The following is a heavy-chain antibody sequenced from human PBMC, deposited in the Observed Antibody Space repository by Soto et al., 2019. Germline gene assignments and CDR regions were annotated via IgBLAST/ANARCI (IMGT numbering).Heavy chain of an antibody. J-gene: IGHJ6*02. Sequence: ASVKVSCKASGYTFTSYGINWVRQAPGQGLEWMGWISAYNGNTHYAQKLQGRVTMTTDTSTSTAYMELRSLRSDDTAVYYCARDRDIVVVPAAIGYGMDVWGQGTKVTVSS. CDR2: ISAYNGNT. V-gene: IGHV1-18*04. CDR1: GYTFTSYG. D-gene: IGHD2-2*02. CDR3: ARDRDIVVVPAAIGYGMDV.